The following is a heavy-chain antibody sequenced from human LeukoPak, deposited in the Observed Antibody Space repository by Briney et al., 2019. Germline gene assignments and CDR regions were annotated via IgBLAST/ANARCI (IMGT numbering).Heavy chain of an antibody. V-gene: IGHV4-39*07. J-gene: IGHJ5*02. Sequence: SETLSLTCTVSGGSISSSSYYWGWIRQPPGKGLEWIGSIYHSGSTYYNPSLKSRVTISVDRSKNQFSLKLSSVTAADTAVYYCARGGTPDYYDSSGYHRWFDPWGQGTLVTVSS. CDR2: IYHSGST. CDR3: ARGGTPDYYDSSGYHRWFDP. CDR1: GGSISSSSYY. D-gene: IGHD3-22*01.